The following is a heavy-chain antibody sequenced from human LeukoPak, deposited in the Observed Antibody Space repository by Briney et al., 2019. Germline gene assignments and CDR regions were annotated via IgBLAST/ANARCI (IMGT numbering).Heavy chain of an antibody. D-gene: IGHD3-16*02. CDR1: GGSISSDY. V-gene: IGHV4-4*07. CDR3: ASSPFTFGGVIVWTFDY. J-gene: IGHJ4*02. Sequence: SETLSLTCNVSGGSISSDYWSWIRQPAGKGLEWIGRIYTSGSTNYNPSLKSRVTMSVDTSKNQFSLKLSSVTAADTVVYYCASSPFTFGGVIVWTFDYWGQGTLVTVPS. CDR2: IYTSGST.